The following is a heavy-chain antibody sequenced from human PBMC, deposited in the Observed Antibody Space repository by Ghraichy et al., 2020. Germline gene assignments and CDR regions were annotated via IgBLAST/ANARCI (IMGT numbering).Heavy chain of an antibody. CDR1: RFTHNNVG. Sequence: GGSLRLSCTPSRFTHNNVGMNWVRQAPGKGLEWVSFIRDDGIDKRYADSVRGRFTVSRDNSKSTLFLQMDSLRPEDTAIYYCAKVDQVHRWKDPWGQGTPVTVSS. J-gene: IGHJ5*02. V-gene: IGHV3-30*02. D-gene: IGHD1-1*01. CDR2: IRDDGIDK. CDR3: AKVDQVHRWKDP.